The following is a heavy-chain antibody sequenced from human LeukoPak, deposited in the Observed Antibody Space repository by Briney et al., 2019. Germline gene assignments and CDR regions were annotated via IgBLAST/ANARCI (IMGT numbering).Heavy chain of an antibody. J-gene: IGHJ4*02. Sequence: PSETLSLTCTISGGSLSTHYWSWIQQPPGKGLEWIGHIYYSGSTNYNPSLKSRVTISEDTSKNQFSLRLSSVTAADAAVYYCAREPSGGYFFVDWGQGTLVTVSS. CDR2: IYYSGST. V-gene: IGHV4-59*11. CDR3: AREPSGGYFFVD. D-gene: IGHD3-22*01. CDR1: GGSLSTHY.